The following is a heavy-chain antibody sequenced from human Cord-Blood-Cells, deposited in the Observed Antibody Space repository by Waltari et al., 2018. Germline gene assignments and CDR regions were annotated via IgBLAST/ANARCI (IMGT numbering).Heavy chain of an antibody. V-gene: IGHV6-1*01. CDR1: GDSVSSNSAA. D-gene: IGHD6-6*01. Sequence: QVQLQQSGPGLVKPSQTLSLTCAISGDSVSSNSAAWNWIRQSPSRGLEWLGRTYYRSKWYNDYAVSVKSRITINPDTAKNQFSLQLNSVTPEETAVYYCARESARGKPTYSSSWGFDYWGQGTLVTVSS. J-gene: IGHJ4*02. CDR3: ARESARGKPTYSSSWGFDY. CDR2: TYYRSKWYN.